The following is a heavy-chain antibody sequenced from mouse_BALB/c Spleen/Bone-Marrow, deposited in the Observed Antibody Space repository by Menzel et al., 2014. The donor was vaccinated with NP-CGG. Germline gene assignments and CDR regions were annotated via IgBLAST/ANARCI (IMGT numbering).Heavy chain of an antibody. Sequence: VKVVESGPGLVQPSQSLSITCTVSGFSLATYGVHWVRQSPGKGLEWLGVMWRGGSTDYNAAFMSRLSITKDNSKSQVFFKMNSLQADDTAIYYCAKTGTRGIAYWGQGTLVTVSA. CDR1: GFSLATYG. J-gene: IGHJ3*01. CDR2: MWRGGST. D-gene: IGHD4-1*01. V-gene: IGHV2-5*01. CDR3: AKTGTRGIAY.